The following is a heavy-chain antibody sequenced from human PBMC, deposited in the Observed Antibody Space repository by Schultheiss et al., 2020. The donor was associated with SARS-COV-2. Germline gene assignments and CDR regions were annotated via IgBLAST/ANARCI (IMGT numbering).Heavy chain of an antibody. D-gene: IGHD3-16*02. CDR2: IYYSGST. J-gene: IGHJ4*02. V-gene: IGHV4-59*01. Sequence: SETLSLTCTVSGGSISSYYWSWIRQPPGKGLEWIGYIYYSGSTNYNPSLKSRVTISVDTSKNQFSLKLSSVTAADTAVYYCARAPYDYVWGSYRSFDYWGQGTLVTVSS. CDR1: GGSISSYY. CDR3: ARAPYDYVWGSYRSFDY.